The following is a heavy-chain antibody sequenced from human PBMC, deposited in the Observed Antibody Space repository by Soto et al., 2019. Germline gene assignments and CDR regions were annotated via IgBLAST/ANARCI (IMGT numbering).Heavy chain of an antibody. CDR2: IWYDGSNK. V-gene: IGHV3-33*01. J-gene: IGHJ3*02. Sequence: QVPLVESGGGVVQPGRSLRLSCAASGFTFSSYGMHWVRQAPGKGLEWVAVIWYDGSNKYYADSVKGRFTISRDNSKNTLDLQMNSLRAEDTAVYYCGREVPGYDAFDIWGQGTMVTVSS. CDR1: GFTFSSYG. D-gene: IGHD3-22*01. CDR3: GREVPGYDAFDI.